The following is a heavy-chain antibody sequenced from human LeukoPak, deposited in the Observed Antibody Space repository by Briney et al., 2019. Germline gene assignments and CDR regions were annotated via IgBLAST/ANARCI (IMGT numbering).Heavy chain of an antibody. CDR3: AREHYSDWFDP. J-gene: IGHJ5*02. CDR1: GGSISSGSFY. V-gene: IGHV4-61*02. D-gene: IGHD2-15*01. CDR2: IYTSGST. Sequence: PSQTLSLTCTVSGGSISSGSFYWSWIRQPAGKGLEWIGSIYTSGSTNYNPSLKSRVTISVDTSENHVSLKLSSVTAADTAVYYCAREHYSDWFDPWGQGTLVTVSS.